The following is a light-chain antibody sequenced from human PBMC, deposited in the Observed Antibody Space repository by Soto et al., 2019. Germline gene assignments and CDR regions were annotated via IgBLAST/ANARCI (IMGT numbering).Light chain of an antibody. Sequence: QSVLTQPPSVSGAPGQRVTISCTGASSNVGPDDAVRWYQHIPGTAPKLLIYADNSRPSGVPGRFSASKSGTSASLAITGLQAEDEADYYCQSFDNGLLAYVFGTGTNVTAL. CDR2: ADN. CDR3: QSFDNGLLAYV. V-gene: IGLV1-40*01. J-gene: IGLJ1*01. CDR1: SSNVGPDDA.